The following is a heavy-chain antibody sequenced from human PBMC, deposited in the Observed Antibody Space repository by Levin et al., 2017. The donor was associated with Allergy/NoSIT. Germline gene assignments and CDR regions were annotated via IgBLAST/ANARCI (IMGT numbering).Heavy chain of an antibody. D-gene: IGHD3-10*01. CDR2: ISWNSGSI. CDR3: ARDNIGLPDAFDI. Sequence: SLKISCAASGFTFDDYAMHWFRQAPGKGLEWFSVISWNSGSIGYADSVKGRFTISRDNAKNSLYLQMNSLRTEDTALYYCARDNIGLPDAFDIWGQGTMVIVSS. V-gene: IGHV3-9*01. J-gene: IGHJ3*02. CDR1: GFTFDDYA.